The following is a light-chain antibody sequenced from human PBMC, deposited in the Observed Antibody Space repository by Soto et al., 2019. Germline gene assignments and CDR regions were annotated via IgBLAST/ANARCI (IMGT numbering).Light chain of an antibody. CDR1: SSDVGGYNY. V-gene: IGLV2-14*01. CDR3: SSYTSSSTLPYV. J-gene: IGLJ1*01. Sequence: QSVLTLPASVTGSPGQSITISCTGTSSDVGGYNYVSWYQQHPGKAPKLMIYDVSNRPSGVSNRFSGSKSGNTASLTISGLQAEDEADYYCSSYTSSSTLPYVFGTGTKVTVL. CDR2: DVS.